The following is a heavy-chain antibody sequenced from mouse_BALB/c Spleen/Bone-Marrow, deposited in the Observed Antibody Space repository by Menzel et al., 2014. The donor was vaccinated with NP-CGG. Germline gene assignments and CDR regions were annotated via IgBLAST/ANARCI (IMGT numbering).Heavy chain of an antibody. CDR3: ARSHGYYPYWYFDV. V-gene: IGHV1-69*02. CDR1: GYTFTSYW. D-gene: IGHD2-3*01. CDR2: IDPPDSET. J-gene: IGHJ1*01. Sequence: QVQLQQSGAELVKPGAPVKLSCKASGYTFTSYWMNWVKQRPGRGLEWIGRIDPPDSETHYNQKFKDKATLTVDKSSSTAYIQLSSLTSEDSAVYYCARSHGYYPYWYFDVWGAGTTVTVSS.